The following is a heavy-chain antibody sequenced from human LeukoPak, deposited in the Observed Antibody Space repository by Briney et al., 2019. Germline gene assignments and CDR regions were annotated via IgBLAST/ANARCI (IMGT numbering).Heavy chain of an antibody. CDR2: INPSGGRT. CDR3: ASGDYGDPPLNY. Sequence: GASVKVSCKASGYTFTSHYMHWVRQAPGQGLEWMGIINPSGGRTTYAQKFQGRVTMTRDMSTSTVYMELSSLRSEDTAVYYCASGDYGDPPLNYWGQGTLVTVSS. V-gene: IGHV1-46*01. CDR1: GYTFTSHY. J-gene: IGHJ4*02. D-gene: IGHD4/OR15-4a*01.